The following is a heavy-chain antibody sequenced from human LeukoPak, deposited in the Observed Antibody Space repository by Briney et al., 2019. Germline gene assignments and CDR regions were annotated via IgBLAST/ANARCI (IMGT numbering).Heavy chain of an antibody. CDR2: INHSGST. CDR3: ARGCRTTVTTKKVWFDP. CDR1: GGSFSGYY. Sequence: SETLSLTRAVYGGSFSGYYWSWIRQPPGKGLEWIGEINHSGSTNYNPSLKSRVTISVDTSKNQFSLKLSSVTAADTAVYYCARGCRTTVTTKKVWFDPWGQGTLVTVSS. D-gene: IGHD4-17*01. J-gene: IGHJ5*02. V-gene: IGHV4-34*01.